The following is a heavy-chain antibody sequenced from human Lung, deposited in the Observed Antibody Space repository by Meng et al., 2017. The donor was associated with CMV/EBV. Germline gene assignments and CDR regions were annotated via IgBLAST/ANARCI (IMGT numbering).Heavy chain of an antibody. Sequence: QITLNEYGPTVVNPXXPLPLTCTFSGLSLSTSGVGVGWIRQPPGKGLECLALIYWGEDNHYSPSLKSRLTITKDTSKNQVVLTMTNMDPVDTATYYCAHRRRDGYIFDYWGQGTLVTVSS. V-gene: IGHV2-5*02. D-gene: IGHD5-24*01. CDR2: IYWGEDN. CDR1: GLSLSTSGVG. CDR3: AHRRRDGYIFDY. J-gene: IGHJ4*02.